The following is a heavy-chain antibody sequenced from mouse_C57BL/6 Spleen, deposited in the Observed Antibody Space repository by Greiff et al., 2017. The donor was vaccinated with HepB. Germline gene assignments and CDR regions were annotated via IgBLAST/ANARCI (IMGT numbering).Heavy chain of an antibody. D-gene: IGHD1-1*01. Sequence: EVQLQESGGGLVKPGGSLKLSCAASGFTFSDYGMHWVRQAPGKGLEWVAYISSGSSTIYYADTVKGRFTISRDNAKNTLFLQLTRLRSEDTAMYYCARNPITTVVARYFDVWGTGTTVTVSS. J-gene: IGHJ1*03. CDR2: ISSGSSTI. V-gene: IGHV5-17*01. CDR1: GFTFSDYG. CDR3: ARNPITTVVARYFDV.